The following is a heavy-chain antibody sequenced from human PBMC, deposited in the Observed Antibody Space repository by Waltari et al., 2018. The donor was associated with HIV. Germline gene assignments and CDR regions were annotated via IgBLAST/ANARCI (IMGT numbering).Heavy chain of an antibody. CDR2: ISGSGANI. D-gene: IGHD6-19*01. CDR3: AKDGGGWYTSGWYYFDY. CDR1: GFTFSAFA. Sequence: EVQLVDSGGGLVQPGGSLRLSCAASGFTFSAFAMTWVRQAPGKGLDWVSSISGSGANIYYADSVRGRFTISRDNSKNTLYLQMNSLRVEDTAVYYCAKDGGGWYTSGWYYFDYWGQGILVTVSS. J-gene: IGHJ4*02. V-gene: IGHV3-23*04.